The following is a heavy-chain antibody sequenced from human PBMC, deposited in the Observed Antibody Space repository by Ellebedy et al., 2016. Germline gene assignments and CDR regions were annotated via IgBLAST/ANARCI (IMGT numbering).Heavy chain of an antibody. CDR1: GYTFSRYA. CDR3: ARWMYYSDSSGYSAYLDL. CDR2: INAGNGNT. J-gene: IGHJ2*01. D-gene: IGHD3-22*01. V-gene: IGHV1-3*01. Sequence: ASVKVSCKASGYTFSRYAIHWVRQAPGQRLEWMGWINAGNGNTKYSQKFQGRVIITRDTSATTAYMELSSLRFEDMAVYYCARWMYYSDSSGYSAYLDLWGRGTLVTVSS.